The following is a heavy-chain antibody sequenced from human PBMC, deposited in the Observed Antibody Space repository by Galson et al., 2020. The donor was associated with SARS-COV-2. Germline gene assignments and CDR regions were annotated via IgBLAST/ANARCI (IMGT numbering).Heavy chain of an antibody. CDR1: EFTLSDSD. Sequence: GGSLRLSCAAFEFTLSDSDMHWVRKASGKSLEWVSLSSSVGDTYYLGSVKGRVIISRHNAKSSLYLQMNRLAAGDTPIYYCTRGQVGHALDIWGQGTLVTVSS. CDR2: SSSVGDT. D-gene: IGHD1-26*01. J-gene: IGHJ3*02. CDR3: TRGQVGHALDI. V-gene: IGHV3-13*01.